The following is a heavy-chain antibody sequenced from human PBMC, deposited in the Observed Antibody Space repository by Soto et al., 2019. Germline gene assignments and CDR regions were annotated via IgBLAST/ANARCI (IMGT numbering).Heavy chain of an antibody. Sequence: GGSLRLSCAASGFTFRSHTTHWVRQPPGRGLEWVAVISDDGNNAYYADSVKGRFTISRDIATNTLFLQMNSLRVEDTAVYYCAKDEANSSTFDYWGQGTLVTVSS. CDR2: ISDDGNNA. D-gene: IGHD6-13*01. CDR3: AKDEANSSTFDY. V-gene: IGHV3-30-3*01. CDR1: GFTFRSHT. J-gene: IGHJ4*02.